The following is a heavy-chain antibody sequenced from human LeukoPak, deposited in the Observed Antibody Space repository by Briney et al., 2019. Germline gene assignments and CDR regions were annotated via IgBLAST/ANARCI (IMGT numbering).Heavy chain of an antibody. CDR3: ARDCGGDCRDAFDI. Sequence: ASVKVSCKASGGTFSSYAISWVRQAPGQGLEWMGGIIPIFGTANYAQKLQGRVTMTTDTSTSTAYMELRSLRSDDTAVYYCARDCGGDCRDAFDIWGQGTMVTVSS. J-gene: IGHJ3*02. CDR2: IIPIFGTA. D-gene: IGHD2-21*02. CDR1: GGTFSSYA. V-gene: IGHV1-69*05.